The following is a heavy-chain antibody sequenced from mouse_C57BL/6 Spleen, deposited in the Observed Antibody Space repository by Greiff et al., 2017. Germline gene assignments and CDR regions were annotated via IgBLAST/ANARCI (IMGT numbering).Heavy chain of an antibody. CDR2: IYPSDSET. D-gene: IGHD3-2*02. V-gene: IGHV1-52*01. J-gene: IGHJ3*01. CDR1: GYTFTSYW. CDR3: ARQTAQATGFAY. Sequence: QVQLQQPGAELVRPGSSVKLSCKASGYTFTSYWMHWVKQRPIQGLEWIGNIYPSDSETHYNQKFKDKATLTVDKSSSPAYMQLSSLTSEDSAVXYCARQTAQATGFAYWGKGTLVTVSA.